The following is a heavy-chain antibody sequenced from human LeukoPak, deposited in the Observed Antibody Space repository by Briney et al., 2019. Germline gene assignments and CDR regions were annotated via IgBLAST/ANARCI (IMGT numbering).Heavy chain of an antibody. V-gene: IGHV3-30*03. Sequence: PGGSLRLSCAVSGFTFSNHGMHWVRRAPGKGLEWVAVISYDGSNQYYADSVKGRFTISRDTSKNTPYLQMNSLRAEDTAVYYCARDSPLHYFDYWGQGTPVAVSS. CDR2: ISYDGSNQ. J-gene: IGHJ4*02. CDR1: GFTFSNHG. CDR3: ARDSPLHYFDY.